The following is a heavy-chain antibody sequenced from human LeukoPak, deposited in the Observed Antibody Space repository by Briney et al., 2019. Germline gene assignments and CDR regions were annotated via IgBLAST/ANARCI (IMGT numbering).Heavy chain of an antibody. J-gene: IGHJ4*02. CDR3: AKSPFILTGSPPDY. CDR2: INQDGSEK. Sequence: GGSLRLSCAASGFTFSSYWMSWVRQAPGKRLEWVANINQDGSEKFYVDSVKGRFTISRDNAKNSLYLQMNSLRAEDTAVYYCAKSPFILTGSPPDYWGQGTLVTVSS. D-gene: IGHD3-9*01. CDR1: GFTFSSYW. V-gene: IGHV3-7*01.